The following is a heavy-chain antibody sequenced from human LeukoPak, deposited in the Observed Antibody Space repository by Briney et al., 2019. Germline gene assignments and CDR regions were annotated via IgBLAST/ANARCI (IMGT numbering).Heavy chain of an antibody. Sequence: GGSLRLSCAASGFTFSSYAMHWVRQAPGKGLKYVSAISSNGGSTYYANSVKGRFTISRDNSKNTLYLQMGSLRAEDMAVYYCAILRGVCSSTSCDDAFDIWGQGTMVTVSS. J-gene: IGHJ3*02. CDR3: AILRGVCSSTSCDDAFDI. CDR2: ISSNGGST. V-gene: IGHV3-64*01. CDR1: GFTFSSYA. D-gene: IGHD2-2*01.